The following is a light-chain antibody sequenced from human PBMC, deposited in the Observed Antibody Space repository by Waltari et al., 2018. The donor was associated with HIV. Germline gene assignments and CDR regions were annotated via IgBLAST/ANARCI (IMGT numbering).Light chain of an antibody. V-gene: IGLV3-1*01. CDR2: QDS. CDR3: QAWDSSTVV. J-gene: IGLJ2*01. CDR1: KLGDKY. Sequence: SYELTQPPSVSVSPGQTASITCSGDKLGDKYACWYQQKPGQSPVVVIYQDSKRPSGIPERFSGSNSGNTATLTISGTQAMDEADYYGQAWDSSTVVFGGGTKLTVL.